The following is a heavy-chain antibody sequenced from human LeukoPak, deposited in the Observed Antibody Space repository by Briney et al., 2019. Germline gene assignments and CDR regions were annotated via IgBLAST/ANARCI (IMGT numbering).Heavy chain of an antibody. V-gene: IGHV3-23*01. Sequence: GGSLRLSCAASGFTFSSYGMHWVRQAPGKGLEWVSDISGSGGSTYYADSVKGRFTISRDNSKNTMYLQMNSLRAEDTAVYYCAKRIQSAMAMGYWGQGTLVTVSS. D-gene: IGHD5-18*01. J-gene: IGHJ4*02. CDR2: ISGSGGST. CDR1: GFTFSSYG. CDR3: AKRIQSAMAMGY.